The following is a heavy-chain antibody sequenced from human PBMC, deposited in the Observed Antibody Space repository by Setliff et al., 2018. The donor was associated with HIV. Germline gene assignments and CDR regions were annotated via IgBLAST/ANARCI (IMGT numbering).Heavy chain of an antibody. V-gene: IGHV7-4-1*02. CDR1: GYTFTSHA. Sequence: ASVKVSCKASGYTFTSHAMSWVRQAPGQGLEWMGWINTNSGNSPFAQGFTGRLVFSMDTSVSTAYLQISNLKAEDTAVYYCARLRASYGSGLMDVWGEGTTVTVSS. D-gene: IGHD3-10*01. J-gene: IGHJ6*03. CDR2: INTNSGNS. CDR3: ARLRASYGSGLMDV.